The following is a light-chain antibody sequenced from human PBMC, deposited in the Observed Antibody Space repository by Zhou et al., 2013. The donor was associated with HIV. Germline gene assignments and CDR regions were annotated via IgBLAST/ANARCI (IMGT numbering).Light chain of an antibody. V-gene: IGKV3-20*01. CDR1: QTISSSY. CDR2: GAS. J-gene: IGKJ2*01. CDR3: QQYGSSPVT. Sequence: EFVLTQSPGTLSLSPGERATLSCRASQTISSSYLAWYQQKPGQAPRLLIYGASTRATGIPDRFSGSGSGTDFTLTISRLEPEDFAVYFCQQYGSSPVTFGRGTKLE.